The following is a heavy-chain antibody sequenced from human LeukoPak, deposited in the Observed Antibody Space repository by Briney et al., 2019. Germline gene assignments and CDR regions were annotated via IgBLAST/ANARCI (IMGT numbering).Heavy chain of an antibody. J-gene: IGHJ4*02. CDR1: GFTFSSYS. Sequence: GGSLRLSWAASGFTFSSYSMNWVRQAPGKGLEWVSYISSSSSTIYYADSVKGRFTISRDNAKNSLYLQMNSLRAEDTAVYYCARDYDFWSGYYTEATYFDYWGQGTLVTVSS. CDR3: ARDYDFWSGYYTEATYFDY. D-gene: IGHD3-3*01. V-gene: IGHV3-48*01. CDR2: ISSSSSTI.